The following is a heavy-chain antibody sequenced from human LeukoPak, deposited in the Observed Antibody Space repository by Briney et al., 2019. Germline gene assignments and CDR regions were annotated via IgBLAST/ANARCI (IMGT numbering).Heavy chain of an antibody. CDR2: INPSGGST. CDR1: GYTFTSYF. CDR3: ARASGSKEGAAFDY. J-gene: IGHJ4*01. Sequence: ASVKVSCKASGYTFTSYFIHWVRQAPGQGLEWMGIINPSGGSTSYAQKFQGRVTVTRDTYTSTVYMELSSLRSEDTAVYYCARASGSKEGAAFDYWGHGTLVTVSS. V-gene: IGHV1-46*01.